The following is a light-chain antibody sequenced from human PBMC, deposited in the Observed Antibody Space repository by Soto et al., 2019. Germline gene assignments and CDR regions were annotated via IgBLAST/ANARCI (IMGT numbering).Light chain of an antibody. CDR1: KLGDRY. CDR2: QDS. Sequence: SYELTQPPSVSVSPGQPASITCSGDKLGDRYAHWYQQKPGRSPVLVIYQDSKRPSGIPERLSASNSGNTATLPISGTQAMDEADYYCQAWDSSTGVFGTGTKLTVL. CDR3: QAWDSSTGV. J-gene: IGLJ1*01. V-gene: IGLV3-1*01.